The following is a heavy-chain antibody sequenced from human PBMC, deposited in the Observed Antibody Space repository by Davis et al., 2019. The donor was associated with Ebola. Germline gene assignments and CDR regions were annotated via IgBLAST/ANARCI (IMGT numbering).Heavy chain of an antibody. V-gene: IGHV3-30*03. D-gene: IGHD4-17*01. Sequence: GESLKISCAASGFTFSDYYMSWVRQAPGKGLEWVAVISYDGNNNYHADSVQGRFTISRDNSKNTLYLQMNSLRAEDTAIYYCARGAYGDYIVKAFDIWGQGTKVTVSS. J-gene: IGHJ3*02. CDR1: GFTFSDYY. CDR2: ISYDGNNN. CDR3: ARGAYGDYIVKAFDI.